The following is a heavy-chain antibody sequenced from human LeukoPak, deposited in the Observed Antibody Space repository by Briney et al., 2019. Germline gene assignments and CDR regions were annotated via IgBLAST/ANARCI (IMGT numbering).Heavy chain of an antibody. CDR2: ISYDGSNK. D-gene: IGHD4-17*01. V-gene: IGHV3-30*04. Sequence: GGSLRLSCAASGFTFSSYAMHWVRQAPGKELEWVAVISYDGSNKYYADSVKGRFTISRDNSKNTLYLQMNSLRAEDTAVYYCARNPPNDYGDYALGYYYGMDVWGQGTTVTVSS. CDR3: ARNPPNDYGDYALGYYYGMDV. J-gene: IGHJ6*02. CDR1: GFTFSSYA.